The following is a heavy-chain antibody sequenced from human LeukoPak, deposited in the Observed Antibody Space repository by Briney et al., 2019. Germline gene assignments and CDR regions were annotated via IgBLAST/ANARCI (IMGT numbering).Heavy chain of an antibody. CDR1: GFTFSSYA. V-gene: IGHV3-23*01. CDR2: TSGSGGST. CDR3: ASHRGDSSGYLLDY. J-gene: IGHJ4*02. D-gene: IGHD3-22*01. Sequence: GGSLRLSCAASGFTFSSYAMSWVRQAPGKGLEWVSATSGSGGSTYYADSVKGRFTISRDNSKNTLYPQMNSLRAEDTAVYYCASHRGDSSGYLLDYWGQGTLVTVSS.